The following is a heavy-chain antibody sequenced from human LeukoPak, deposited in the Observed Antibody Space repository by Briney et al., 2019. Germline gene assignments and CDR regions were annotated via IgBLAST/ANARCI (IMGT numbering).Heavy chain of an antibody. CDR1: GGSFSGYY. V-gene: IGHV4-34*01. J-gene: IGHJ4*02. CDR2: INHSGST. D-gene: IGHD1-26*01. CDR3: ARGVLVGATRKFDY. Sequence: SETLSLTCAVYGGSFSGYYWSWIRQPPGKGLEWIGEINHSGSTNYNPSLKSRVTISVDTSKNQFSLKLSSVTAADTAVYSCARGVLVGATRKFDYWGQGTLVTVSS.